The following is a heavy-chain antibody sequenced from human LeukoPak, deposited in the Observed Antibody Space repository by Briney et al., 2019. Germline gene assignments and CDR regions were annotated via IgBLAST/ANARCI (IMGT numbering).Heavy chain of an antibody. CDR1: GFTFSTYA. CDR2: ISPSGDST. V-gene: IGHV3-23*01. CDR3: AKSLVNTITLYWLWDS. Sequence: GRSLRLSCAASGFTFSTYAMYWVRQAPGKGLDWVSAISPSGDSTIYADSVKGRFTISRDNSRNTHYLQMNSLRAEDPAIYYCAKSLVNTITLYWLWDSWGQGTLVTVS. D-gene: IGHD2-8*02. J-gene: IGHJ4*02.